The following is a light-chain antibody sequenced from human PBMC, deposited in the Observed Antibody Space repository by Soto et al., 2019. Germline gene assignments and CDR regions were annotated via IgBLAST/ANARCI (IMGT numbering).Light chain of an antibody. V-gene: IGKV1-5*01. J-gene: IGKJ1*01. CDR2: HAS. CDR3: QQYNSYS. CDR1: QSISNW. Sequence: DIQMTQSPSTLPASVGDRVTITCRASQSISNWFAWCQQKPGTAPKVLIYHASNLQSGVPSRFSGSGSGTEFTLTISSLQPDDFATYYCQQYNSYSFGQGTKV.